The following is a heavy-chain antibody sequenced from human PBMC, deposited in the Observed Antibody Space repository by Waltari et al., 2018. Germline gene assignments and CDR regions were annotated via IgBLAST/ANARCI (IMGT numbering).Heavy chain of an antibody. J-gene: IGHJ4*02. Sequence: EVQLVESGGVLCQPGGSLRPAGVAAGFGFSSHYMTWRRQAPGKGLEWVANIWPDGSDRNHVDSVKGRFTISRDNAQNTLYLQMNSLRAEDTAVYYCARQDISVRSCPDYGGQGTLVT. CDR1: GFGFSSHY. D-gene: IGHD6-19*01. CDR2: IWPDGSDR. V-gene: IGHV3-7*01. CDR3: ARQDISVRSCPDY.